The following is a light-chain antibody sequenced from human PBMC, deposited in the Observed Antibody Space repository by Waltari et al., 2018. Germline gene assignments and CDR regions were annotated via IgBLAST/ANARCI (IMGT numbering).Light chain of an antibody. V-gene: IGLV2-23*02. CDR3: CSYAGLGIYV. CDR1: SSDVGNYNL. Sequence: QSGLTQPASVSGSPGQSITISCTGTSSDVGNYNLASCYQQYPGKAPKLMVYEVTKRTSGVSYRFSGSKSGNTAALTIYGLQSEDEADYYCCSYAGLGIYVFGTGTKVTVL. J-gene: IGLJ1*01. CDR2: EVT.